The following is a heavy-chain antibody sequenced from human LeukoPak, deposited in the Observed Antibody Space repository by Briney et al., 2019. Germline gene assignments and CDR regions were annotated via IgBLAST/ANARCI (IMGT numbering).Heavy chain of an antibody. V-gene: IGHV3-21*01. J-gene: IGHJ1*01. D-gene: IGHD3-22*01. CDR2: ISSSSSYI. CDR3: ARDRFSLYYYDSSGYYRGYFQH. Sequence: PGGSLLLSCAASGFTFSSYSMNWVRQAAGKGLEWVSSISSSSSYIYYADSVKGRFTISRDNAKNSLYLQMNSLRAEDTAVYYCARDRFSLYYYDSSGYYRGYFQHWGQGTLVTVSS. CDR1: GFTFSSYS.